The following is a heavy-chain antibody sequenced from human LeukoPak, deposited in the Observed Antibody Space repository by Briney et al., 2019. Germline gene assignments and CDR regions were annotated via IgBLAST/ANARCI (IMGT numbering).Heavy chain of an antibody. CDR1: GGSITSHS. V-gene: IGHV4-59*11. CDR3: ARDSSGHFDY. CDR2: SYYSGTT. J-gene: IGHJ4*02. D-gene: IGHD3-22*01. Sequence: SETLSLTCNVSGGSITSHSWNWIRQSPGKGLEWIGYSYYSGTTNYSPSLKSRITISLDTSKNQISLKLTSVTAADTAVYYCARDSSGHFDYWGQGTLVTVSS.